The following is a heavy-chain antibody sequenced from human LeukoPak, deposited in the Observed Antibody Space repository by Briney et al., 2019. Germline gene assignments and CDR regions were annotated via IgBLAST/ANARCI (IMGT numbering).Heavy chain of an antibody. V-gene: IGHV1-69*01. CDR1: GGTFSGYA. Sequence: SVKVSCKASGGTFSGYAISWVRQAPGQGLEWMGGIIPIFGTANYAQKFQGRVTITADESTSTAYMELSSLRSEDTAVYYCARSPPEAAQFDYWGQGTLVTVSS. CDR3: ARSPPEAAQFDY. D-gene: IGHD1-14*01. J-gene: IGHJ4*02. CDR2: IIPIFGTA.